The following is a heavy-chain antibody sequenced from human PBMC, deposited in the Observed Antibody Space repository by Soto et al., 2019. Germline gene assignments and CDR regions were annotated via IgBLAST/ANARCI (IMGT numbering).Heavy chain of an antibody. V-gene: IGHV3-74*01. CDR1: GFTFSSYW. D-gene: IGHD3-16*01. CDR3: ARDLGGYASH. CDR2: INTDGSTT. J-gene: IGHJ4*02. Sequence: EVQLVESGGGLVQPGGSLRLSCAASGFTFSSYWMHWVRQAPGKGPVWVSRINTDGSTTNYADSVKGRFTISRDNAKNTLYQKTNSLGAEDTAVYYCARDLGGYASHWGQGTLVTVSS.